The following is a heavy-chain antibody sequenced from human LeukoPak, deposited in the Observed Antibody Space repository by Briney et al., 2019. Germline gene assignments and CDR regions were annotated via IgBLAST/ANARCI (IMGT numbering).Heavy chain of an antibody. CDR1: GGSISSYY. J-gene: IGHJ6*03. Sequence: SETLSLTCTGSGGSISSYYWSWIRQAAGKGLEWIGRIYTSGSTNYNPALKSRVTMSVDTSENQFPLKLSSVTAADTAVYYCARRGGYDYVWGSYRREGYYYYMDVWGKGTTVTISS. D-gene: IGHD3-16*02. V-gene: IGHV4-4*07. CDR2: IYTSGST. CDR3: ARRGGYDYVWGSYRREGYYYYMDV.